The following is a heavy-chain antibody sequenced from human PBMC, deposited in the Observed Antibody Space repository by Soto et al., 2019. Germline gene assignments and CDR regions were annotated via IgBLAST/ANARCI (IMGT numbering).Heavy chain of an antibody. CDR3: ARDYYKYYDSSGYYRSPAY. Sequence: SLRLPCTAVGFNFGDYGRHWVRQAPGKGLEWVALISYDGSDKDYADSVKGRFTISRDNSRNTLFLQMNSLRAEDTAVYYCARDYYKYYDSSGYYRSPAYWGQGTLVTVSS. D-gene: IGHD3-22*01. CDR1: GFNFGDYG. J-gene: IGHJ4*02. CDR2: ISYDGSDK. V-gene: IGHV3-30-3*01.